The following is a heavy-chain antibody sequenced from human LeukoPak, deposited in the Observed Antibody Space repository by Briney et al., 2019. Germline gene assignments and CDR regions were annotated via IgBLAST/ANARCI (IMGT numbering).Heavy chain of an antibody. V-gene: IGHV5-51*01. CDR1: GCSFTSYW. J-gene: IGHJ4*02. CDR2: IYPGDSDT. Sequence: GESLKISCKGSGCSFTSYWIGWVRQMPGKGLEWMGFIYPGDSDTRYSPSFQGQVTISADKSISTAYLQWSSLKASDTAMYYCARHLAYCGGDCPHAFDYWGQGTLVTVSS. CDR3: ARHLAYCGGDCPHAFDY. D-gene: IGHD2-21*02.